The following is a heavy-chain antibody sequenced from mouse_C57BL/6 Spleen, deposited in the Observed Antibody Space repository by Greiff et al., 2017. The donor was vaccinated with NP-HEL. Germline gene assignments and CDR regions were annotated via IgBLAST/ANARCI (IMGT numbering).Heavy chain of an antibody. CDR1: GYTFTDYE. J-gene: IGHJ2*01. CDR3: KRNYGLFDY. V-gene: IGHV1-15*01. D-gene: IGHD1-2*01. CDR2: IDPETGGT. Sequence: VKLLESGAELVRPGASVTLSCKASGYTFTDYEMHWVKQTPVHGLEWIGAIDPETGGTAYNQKFKGKAILTADKSSSTAYMELRSLTSADSAVYYYKRNYGLFDYWGQGTTLTVSS.